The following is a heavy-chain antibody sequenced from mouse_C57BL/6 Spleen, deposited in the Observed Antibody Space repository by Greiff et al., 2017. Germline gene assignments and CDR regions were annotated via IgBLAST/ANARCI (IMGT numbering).Heavy chain of an antibody. CDR3: ARSRYYGSRDYFDY. CDR2: IYPGDGDT. V-gene: IGHV1-80*01. Sequence: VQLQQSGAELVKPGASVKISCKASGYAFSSYWMNWVKQRPGKGLEWIGQIYPGDGDTNYNGKFKGKATLTADKSSSTAYMQLSSLTSEDSAVYFCARSRYYGSRDYFDYWGQGTTLTVSS. J-gene: IGHJ2*01. CDR1: GYAFSSYW. D-gene: IGHD1-1*01.